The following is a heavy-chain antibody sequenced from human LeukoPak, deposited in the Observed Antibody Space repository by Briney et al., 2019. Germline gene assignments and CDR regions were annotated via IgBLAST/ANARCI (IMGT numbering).Heavy chain of an antibody. J-gene: IGHJ4*02. D-gene: IGHD5-18*01. CDR1: GFTFSSYS. CDR3: AKNGAYSYEDYFDY. Sequence: GGSLRLSCAASGFTFSSYSMNWVRQAPGKGLEWVSSISSSSSYIYYADSVKGRFTISRDNAKNSLYLQMNSLRAEDTAIYYCAKNGAYSYEDYFDYWGQGTLVTVSS. V-gene: IGHV3-21*04. CDR2: ISSSSSYI.